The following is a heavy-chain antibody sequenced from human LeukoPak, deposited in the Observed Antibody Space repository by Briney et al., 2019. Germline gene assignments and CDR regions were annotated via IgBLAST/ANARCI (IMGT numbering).Heavy chain of an antibody. V-gene: IGHV3-30*02. CDR2: IRYDGSNK. J-gene: IGHJ4*02. CDR3: AKLSCTNGVCYIFDY. Sequence: GGSLRLSCAASGFTFSSYGMHWVRQAPGKGLEWVAFIRYDGSNKYYADSVKGRFTISRDNSKNTLYLQMNSLRAEDTAVYYCAKLSCTNGVCYIFDYWGQGTLVTVSS. CDR1: GFTFSSYG. D-gene: IGHD2-8*01.